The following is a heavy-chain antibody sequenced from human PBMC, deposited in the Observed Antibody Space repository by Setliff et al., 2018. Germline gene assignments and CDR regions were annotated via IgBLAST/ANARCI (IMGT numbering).Heavy chain of an antibody. J-gene: IGHJ4*02. Sequence: SETLSLTCTVSDGSLSTYYWSWIRQHPGKGLEWIGYIYYSGSTSYYNPSLKSRVTISVDTSKNQFSLKLSSVTAADTAVYYCARRYFDSGSYFYFDYWGQGTLVTVSS. CDR1: DGSLSTYY. V-gene: IGHV4-59*01. D-gene: IGHD3-10*01. CDR2: IYYSGSTS. CDR3: ARRYFDSGSYFYFDY.